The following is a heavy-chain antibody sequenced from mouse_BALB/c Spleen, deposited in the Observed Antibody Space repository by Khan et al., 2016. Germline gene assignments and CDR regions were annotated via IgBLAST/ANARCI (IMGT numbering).Heavy chain of an antibody. CDR1: GFTFSTYG. CDR3: ARENYRYYFDY. V-gene: IGHV5-6-3*01. Sequence: EVELVESGGGLVQPGGSLKLSCAASGFTFSTYGMSWVRQTPDKRLELVATINSNGGSTYYPDSVKGRFTISRDNAKITMYLQMSSLTSEDTAMSYGARENYRYYFDYWGQGTTLTVSS. J-gene: IGHJ2*01. D-gene: IGHD2-14*01. CDR2: INSNGGST.